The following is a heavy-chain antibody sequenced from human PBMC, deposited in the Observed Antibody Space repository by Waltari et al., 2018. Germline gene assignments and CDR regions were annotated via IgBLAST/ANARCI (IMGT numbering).Heavy chain of an antibody. Sequence: QVQLVESGGGVVLPGRSLRLSCEASGFTFSSSAMHWVRQAPGKGPEWVAVISYNARNIYYVDSVKGRFTISRDNSKKTLYLQMNSLRADDTAVYYCARDYCDRTNCHGMDVWGQGTTVTVSS. CDR1: GFTFSSSA. J-gene: IGHJ6*02. V-gene: IGHV3-30*04. D-gene: IGHD3-22*01. CDR2: ISYNARNI. CDR3: ARDYCDRTNCHGMDV.